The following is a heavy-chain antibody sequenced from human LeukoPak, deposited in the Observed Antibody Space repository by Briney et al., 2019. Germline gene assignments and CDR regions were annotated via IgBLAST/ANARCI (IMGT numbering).Heavy chain of an antibody. D-gene: IGHD2-2*01. CDR3: AADEGSTSSKAFFDYYYYYMDV. V-gene: IGHV1-24*01. CDR1: GYTLTELS. J-gene: IGHJ6*03. Sequence: ASVKVSCKVSGYTLTELSMHWVRQAPGKGLEWMGGFDPEDGETIYAQKFQERVTITRDMSTSTAYMELSSLRSEDTAVYYCAADEGSTSSKAFFDYYYYYMDVWGKGTTVTVSS. CDR2: FDPEDGET.